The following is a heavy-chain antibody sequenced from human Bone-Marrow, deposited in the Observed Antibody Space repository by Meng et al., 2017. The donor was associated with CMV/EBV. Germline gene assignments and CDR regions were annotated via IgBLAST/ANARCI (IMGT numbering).Heavy chain of an antibody. Sequence: KVSCKGSGYSFTSYWIGWVRQMPGKGLEWMGIIYPGDSDTRYSPSFQGQVTISADKSISTAYLQGSSLKASDTAMYYCARLMVGATTHFDYWGQGTLVSVSS. CDR1: GYSFTSYW. D-gene: IGHD1-26*01. CDR2: IYPGDSDT. CDR3: ARLMVGATTHFDY. V-gene: IGHV5-51*01. J-gene: IGHJ4*02.